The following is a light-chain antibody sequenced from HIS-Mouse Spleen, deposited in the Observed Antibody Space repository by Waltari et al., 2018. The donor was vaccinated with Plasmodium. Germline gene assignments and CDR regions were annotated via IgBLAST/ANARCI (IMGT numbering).Light chain of an antibody. V-gene: IGKV1-39*01. Sequence: DIQMTQSPSSLSASVGDRVTITCRASQSISSYLNWYQQKPGKAPKLLIYAASSLQSGVPSRFSGSGSGTDFTLTSNSLEAEDAATYYCHQSSSLPWTFGQGTKVEIK. CDR3: HQSSSLPWT. CDR2: AAS. CDR1: QSISSY. J-gene: IGKJ1*01.